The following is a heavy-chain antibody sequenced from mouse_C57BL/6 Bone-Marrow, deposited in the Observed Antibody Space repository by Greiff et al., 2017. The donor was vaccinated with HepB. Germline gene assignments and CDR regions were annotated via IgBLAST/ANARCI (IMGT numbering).Heavy chain of an antibody. V-gene: IGHV1-15*01. Sequence: QVQLKQSGAELVRPGASVTLSCKASGYTFTAYEMHWVKQTPVHGLEWIGAIDPETGGTAYNQKFKGKAIMTADKSSSTDYMELRSLTSDDSAVYYCTSEECYYYPFAYWGRGTLVTVSA. CDR2: IDPETGGT. CDR1: GYTFTAYE. D-gene: IGHD1-1*01. J-gene: IGHJ3*01. CDR3: TSEECYYYPFAY.